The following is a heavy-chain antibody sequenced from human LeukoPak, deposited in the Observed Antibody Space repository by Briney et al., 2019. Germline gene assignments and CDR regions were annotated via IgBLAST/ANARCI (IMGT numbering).Heavy chain of an antibody. D-gene: IGHD2-15*01. CDR2: ISYDGSNK. CDR3: ARDRDFYCSGGSCYSPLHFDY. Sequence: GGSLRLSCAASGSTFSSYAMHWFRQAPGKGLEWVAVISYDGSNKYYADSVKGRFTISRDNSKNTLYLQMNSLRAEDTAVYYCARDRDFYCSGGSCYSPLHFDYWGQGTLVTVSS. V-gene: IGHV3-30*04. J-gene: IGHJ4*02. CDR1: GSTFSSYA.